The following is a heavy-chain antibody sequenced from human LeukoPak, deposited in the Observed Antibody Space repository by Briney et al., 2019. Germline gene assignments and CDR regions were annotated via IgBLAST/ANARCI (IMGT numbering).Heavy chain of an antibody. CDR1: GGTFSSYA. CDR2: IIPIFGTA. D-gene: IGHD4-17*01. Sequence: ASVKVSYKASGGTFSSYAISWVRQAPGQGLEWMGGIIPIFGTANYAQKFQGRVTITADESTSTAYMELSSLRSEDTAVYYCARVENDYGDYEYPYWGQGTLVTVSS. CDR3: ARVENDYGDYEYPY. V-gene: IGHV1-69*13. J-gene: IGHJ4*02.